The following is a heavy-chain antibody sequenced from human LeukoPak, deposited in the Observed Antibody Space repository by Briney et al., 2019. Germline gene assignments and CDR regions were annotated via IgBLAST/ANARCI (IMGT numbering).Heavy chain of an antibody. Sequence: PGGSLRLSCAASGFTFSSYEMNWVRQAPGKGLEWVSYISSSGSTIYYADSAKGRFTISRDNAKNSLYLQMNSLRAKDTAVYYCAREGSSWSEGRLWYFDYWGQGTLVTVSS. J-gene: IGHJ4*02. D-gene: IGHD6-13*01. CDR3: AREGSSWSEGRLWYFDY. CDR1: GFTFSSYE. CDR2: ISSSGSTI. V-gene: IGHV3-48*03.